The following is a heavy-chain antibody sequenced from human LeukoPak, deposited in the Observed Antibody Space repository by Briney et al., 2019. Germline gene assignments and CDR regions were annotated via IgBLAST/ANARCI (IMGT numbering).Heavy chain of an antibody. Sequence: SETLSLTCTVSGGSISSSGYYWSWIRQPPGKGLEWIGYIYHSGSTYYNPSLKSRVTISVDRSKNQFSLKLSSVTAADTAVYYCARARGIAARPETFDYWGQGTLVTVSS. CDR2: IYHSGST. CDR3: ARARGIAARPETFDY. V-gene: IGHV4-30-2*01. CDR1: GGSISSSGYY. D-gene: IGHD6-6*01. J-gene: IGHJ4*02.